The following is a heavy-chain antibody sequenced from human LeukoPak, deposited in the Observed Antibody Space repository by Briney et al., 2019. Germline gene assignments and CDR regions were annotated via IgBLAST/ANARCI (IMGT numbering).Heavy chain of an antibody. V-gene: IGHV3-48*04. CDR2: ISSSSGTI. CDR3: ARDAAVAVDY. D-gene: IGHD6-19*01. Sequence: GGSLRLSCAASGFTFSFYTMNWVRQAPGKGLEWISYISSSSGTIYYADSVKGRFTISRDNAKNSLYLQMNSLRAEDTAIYYCARDAAVAVDYWGQGTLVTVSS. CDR1: GFTFSFYT. J-gene: IGHJ4*02.